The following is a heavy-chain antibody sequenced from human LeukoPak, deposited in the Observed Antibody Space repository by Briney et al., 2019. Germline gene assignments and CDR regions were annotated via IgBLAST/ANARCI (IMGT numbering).Heavy chain of an antibody. D-gene: IGHD5-24*01. CDR1: GFSVSDSD. Sequence: GGSLRXSCAASGFSVSDSDMSWIRPAPGKGLEWISYIIESGGSTYYADSVTGRFTISRDSAKNSLYLQMDSLRDEDTAVYYCGSQVETFYMDVWGKGTTVTVSS. V-gene: IGHV3-11*01. J-gene: IGHJ6*03. CDR3: GSQVETFYMDV. CDR2: IIESGGST.